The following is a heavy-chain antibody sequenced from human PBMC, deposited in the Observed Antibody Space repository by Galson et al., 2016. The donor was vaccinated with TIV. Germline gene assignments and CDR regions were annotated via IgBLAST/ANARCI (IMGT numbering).Heavy chain of an antibody. CDR3: ATFSGARGPFDY. CDR1: GYTLSHYY. CDR2: IDPLGGGT. D-gene: IGHD2-15*01. V-gene: IGHV1-46*01. J-gene: IGHJ4*02. Sequence: SVKVSSKASGYTLSHYYMRWVRQAPGQGLEWVGVIDPLGGGTTYAPQFQGRVTMTRDTSTSTVYMELTSLKSDDTAVLYCATFSGARGPFDYWGQGTLVAVSS.